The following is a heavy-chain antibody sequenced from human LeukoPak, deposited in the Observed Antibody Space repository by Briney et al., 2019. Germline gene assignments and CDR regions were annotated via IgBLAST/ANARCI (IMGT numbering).Heavy chain of an antibody. CDR3: AKDRRWLQSFDY. CDR2: ISGSGGST. Sequence: GGSLILSCAASGFTFSSYGMSWVRQAPGKGLEWVSAISGSGGSTYYADSVKGRFTISRDNSKNTLYLQMNSLRAEDTAVYYCAKDRRWLQSFDYWGQGTLVTVSS. CDR1: GFTFSSYG. D-gene: IGHD5-24*01. J-gene: IGHJ4*02. V-gene: IGHV3-23*01.